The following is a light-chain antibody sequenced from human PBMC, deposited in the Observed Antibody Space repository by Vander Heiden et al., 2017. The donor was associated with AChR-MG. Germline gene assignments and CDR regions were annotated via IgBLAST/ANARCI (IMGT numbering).Light chain of an antibody. CDR1: RANIGIKN. V-gene: IGLV1-44*01. CDR2: SNN. Sequence: QPALTQPPSPSPTPGQTVTISCSGSRANIGIKNVNWYQQDPGTAPKLLMYSNNQRPSGVPDRFSGSKSGTSASLAISGLQSEDEADYYCAAWDDSLNGPNWVFGGGTKLTVL. CDR3: AAWDDSLNGPNWV. J-gene: IGLJ3*02.